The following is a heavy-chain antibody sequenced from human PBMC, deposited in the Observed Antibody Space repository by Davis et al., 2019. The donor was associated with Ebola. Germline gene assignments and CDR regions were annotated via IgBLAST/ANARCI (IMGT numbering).Heavy chain of an antibody. J-gene: IGHJ6*02. CDR3: ARDLDFWSGSTPRGYYYGMDV. CDR1: GYTFTSYY. V-gene: IGHV1-46*01. D-gene: IGHD3-3*01. Sequence: ASVKVSCKASGYTFTSYYMHWVRQAPGQGLEWMGIINPSGGSTSYAQKFQGRVTMTRDTSTSTVYMELSSLRSEDTAVYYCARDLDFWSGSTPRGYYYGMDVWGQGTTVTVSS. CDR2: INPSGGST.